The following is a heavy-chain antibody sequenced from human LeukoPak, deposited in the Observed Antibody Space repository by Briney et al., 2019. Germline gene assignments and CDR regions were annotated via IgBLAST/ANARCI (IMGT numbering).Heavy chain of an antibody. J-gene: IGHJ6*03. CDR1: GFTFNTYC. CDR3: ARDTYDSSGYHFYYMDV. CDR2: IKEDGSEK. Sequence: PGGSLRLSCAVSGFTFNTYCMSWVRQAPGKGLEWVANIKEDGSEKHYGDSVRGRFTISRDNAKNSLYLRMNSLRAEDTALYFCARDTYDSSGYHFYYMDVWGKGTTVTVSS. V-gene: IGHV3-7*01. D-gene: IGHD3-22*01.